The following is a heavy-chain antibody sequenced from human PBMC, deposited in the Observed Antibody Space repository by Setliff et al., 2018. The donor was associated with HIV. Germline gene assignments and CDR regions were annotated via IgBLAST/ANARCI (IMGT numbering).Heavy chain of an antibody. Sequence: SETLSLTCTVSGGSISSHYWIWIRQPPGKGLEWIGSIHYSGATNYNPSLKIRVTISLDTSRTQFSLRLSSVTAADTAVYYCARHSPNLCVRGDAFDIWGQGTVVTVSS. CDR3: ARHSPNLCVRGDAFDI. D-gene: IGHD7-27*01. V-gene: IGHV4-59*08. CDR2: IHYSGAT. CDR1: GGSISSHY. J-gene: IGHJ3*02.